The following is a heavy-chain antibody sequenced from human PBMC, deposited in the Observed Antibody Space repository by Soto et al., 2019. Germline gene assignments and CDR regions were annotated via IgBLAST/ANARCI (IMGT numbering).Heavy chain of an antibody. CDR3: TTEGIVVVPAAILYYYYGMDV. D-gene: IGHD2-2*01. V-gene: IGHV3-15*07. CDR1: GFTFSNAW. J-gene: IGHJ6*02. CDR2: IKGKTDGGTT. Sequence: GGSLRLSCAASGFTFSNAWMNWVRQAPGKGLEWVGRIKGKTDGGTTDYAAPVKGRFTISRDDSKNTLYLQMNSLKTEDTAVYYCTTEGIVVVPAAILYYYYGMDVWGQGTTVTVSS.